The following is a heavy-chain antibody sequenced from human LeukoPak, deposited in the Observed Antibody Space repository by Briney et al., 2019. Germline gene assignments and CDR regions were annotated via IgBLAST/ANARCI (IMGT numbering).Heavy chain of an antibody. J-gene: IGHJ4*02. CDR3: ARGFWGLSNSFGC. CDR2: INHSGST. V-gene: IGHV4-34*01. D-gene: IGHD4-11*01. CDR1: GGSFSGYY. Sequence: SSETLSLTCAVYGGSFSGYYWSWIRQPPGKGLEWIGEINHSGSTNYNPSLKRRVTISVDTSKNQFSLKLSSVTAADTAVYYCARGFWGLSNSFGCWGQGTLVTVPS.